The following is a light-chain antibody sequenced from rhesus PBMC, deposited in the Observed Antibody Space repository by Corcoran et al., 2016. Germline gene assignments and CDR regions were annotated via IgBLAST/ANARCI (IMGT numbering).Light chain of an antibody. J-gene: IGKJ2*01. CDR2: GGS. CDR1: QSLLHSNGNTY. Sequence: DIVMTQTPLSLPITPGEPASISCRSSQSLLHSNGNTYLHWYLQKPGQSPQLLIYGGSHRAAGVPDRFSGSGSDADFTLKSSNVEAEDVGGYFCVQAIAFPYSFGQGTKVEIK. V-gene: IGKV2-72*02. CDR3: VQAIAFPYS.